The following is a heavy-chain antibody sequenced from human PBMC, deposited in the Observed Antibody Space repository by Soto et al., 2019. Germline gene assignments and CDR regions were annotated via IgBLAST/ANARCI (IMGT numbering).Heavy chain of an antibody. CDR3: AREDLISMRDYYFTY. D-gene: IGHD3-22*01. CDR2: INPSGGST. CDR1: GYAFTNYY. Sequence: ASVKVDCKASGYAFTNYYIHWLRQAPGQGLEWMGIINPSGGSTSYAQRFRGRVTMTSDTSTSTVYMDLSGLRSEDTAVYYCAREDLISMRDYYFTYWGQGSMVTVSS. V-gene: IGHV1-46*01. J-gene: IGHJ4*02.